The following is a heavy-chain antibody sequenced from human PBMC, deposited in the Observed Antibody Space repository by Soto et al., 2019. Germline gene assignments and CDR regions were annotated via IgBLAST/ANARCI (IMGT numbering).Heavy chain of an antibody. D-gene: IGHD6-6*01. J-gene: IGHJ4*02. CDR2: ISYDGSNK. Sequence: PGGSLRLSCAASGFTFSSYGMHWVRQAPGKGLEWVAVISYDGSNKYYADSAKGRFTISRDNSKNTLYLQMNSLRAEDTAVYYCAKDRGQLVRQFDYWGQGTLVTVSS. CDR3: AKDRGQLVRQFDY. V-gene: IGHV3-30*18. CDR1: GFTFSSYG.